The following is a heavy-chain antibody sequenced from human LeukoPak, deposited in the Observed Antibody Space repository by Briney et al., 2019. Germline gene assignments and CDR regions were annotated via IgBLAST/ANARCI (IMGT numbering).Heavy chain of an antibody. D-gene: IGHD3-22*01. CDR1: GFTFSNAW. Sequence: GGSLRLSCAASGFTFSNAWMSWVRQAPGKGREWVGRIKSKTDGGTTDYAAPVKGRFTISRDDSKNTLYLQMNSLKTEDTAVYYCTTDGQQYYYDSSGYYSLFDYWGQGTLVTVSS. V-gene: IGHV3-15*01. J-gene: IGHJ4*02. CDR3: TTDGQQYYYDSSGYYSLFDY. CDR2: IKSKTDGGTT.